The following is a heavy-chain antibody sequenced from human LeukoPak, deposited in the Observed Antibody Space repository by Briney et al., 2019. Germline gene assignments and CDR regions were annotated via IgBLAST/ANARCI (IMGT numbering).Heavy chain of an antibody. V-gene: IGHV3-66*04. D-gene: IGHD3-10*01. J-gene: IGHJ4*02. CDR3: ARQTRLWFGESKSAFDY. CDR1: GFTVSSNY. CDR2: IYSGGST. Sequence: RGSLRLSCAASGFTVSSNYMSWVRQAPGKGLEWVSVIYSGGSTYYADSVKGRFTISRDNSKNTLYLQMNSLRAEDTAVYYCARQTRLWFGESKSAFDYWGQGTLVTVSS.